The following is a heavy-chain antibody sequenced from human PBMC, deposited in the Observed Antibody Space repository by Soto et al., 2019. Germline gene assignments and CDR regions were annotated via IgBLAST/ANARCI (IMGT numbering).Heavy chain of an antibody. V-gene: IGHV3-7*01. Sequence: GGSLRLSCAASGFTFSSYWMSRVRQAPGKGLEWVANIKQDGSEKYYVDSVKGRFTISRDNAKNSLYLQMNSLRAEDTAVYYCARCGVTIFGVAQHYYYYYYMDVWGKGTTVTVSS. D-gene: IGHD3-3*01. J-gene: IGHJ6*03. CDR3: ARCGVTIFGVAQHYYYYYYMDV. CDR2: IKQDGSEK. CDR1: GFTFSSYW.